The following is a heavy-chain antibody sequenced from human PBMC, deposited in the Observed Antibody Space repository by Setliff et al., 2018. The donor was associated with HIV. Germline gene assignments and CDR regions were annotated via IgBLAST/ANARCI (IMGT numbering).Heavy chain of an antibody. D-gene: IGHD2-2*01. V-gene: IGHV1-18*01. J-gene: IGHJ5*02. CDR1: GYTFSSFG. CDR2: ISANSGDT. CDR3: APVSSGWFDP. Sequence: ASVKVSCKASGYTFSSFGISWVRQAPGQGLEWMGWISANSGDTNYAPMFQGRVTMTEDTSTDAAYMELTSLRSEDTAMYYCAPVSSGWFDPWGQGTLVTVSS.